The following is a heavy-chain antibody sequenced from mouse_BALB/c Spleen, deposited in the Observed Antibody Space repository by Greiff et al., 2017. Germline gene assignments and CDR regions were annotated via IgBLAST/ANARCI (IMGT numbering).Heavy chain of an antibody. CDR1: GFTFSSYG. CDR2: ISSGGST. V-gene: IGHV5-6-5*01. CDR3: ARGPGDGYYVAWFAY. D-gene: IGHD2-3*01. Sequence: EVQLVESGGGLVQPGGSLKLSCAASGFTFSSYGMSWVRQTPEKRLEWVASISSGGSTYYPDSVKGRFTISRDNARNILYLQMSSLRSEDTAMYYCARGPGDGYYVAWFAYWGQGTLVTVSA. J-gene: IGHJ3*01.